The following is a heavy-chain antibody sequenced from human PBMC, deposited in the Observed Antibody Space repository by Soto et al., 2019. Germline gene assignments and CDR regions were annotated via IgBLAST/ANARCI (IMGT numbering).Heavy chain of an antibody. J-gene: IGHJ5*02. D-gene: IGHD5-12*01. CDR1: GYSFTGFA. V-gene: IGHV1-3*01. CDR3: ARGPLSGVATIWNYANWFDP. Sequence: QAQLVQSGAEVKKPGASVKVSCKASGYSFTGFAMHWVRLASGQRLEWMGWINADKGDTKYSPKFQGRVSITRDTSATTVYMVLRSLRSEDTAVYYCARGPLSGVATIWNYANWFDPWGQGRLVTVST. CDR2: INADKGDT.